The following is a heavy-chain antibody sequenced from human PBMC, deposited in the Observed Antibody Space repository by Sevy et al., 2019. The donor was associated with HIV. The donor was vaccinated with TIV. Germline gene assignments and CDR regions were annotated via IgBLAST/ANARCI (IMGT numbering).Heavy chain of an antibody. Sequence: GGYLRLSCAASGFTFSNAWMNWVRQAPGKGLEWVGRIKSKTDGGTTDYAAPVKGRFTISRDDSKNTLYLQMNSLKTEDTAVYYCTTDRGYSYGGGLDYWGQGTLVTVSS. V-gene: IGHV3-15*07. D-gene: IGHD5-18*01. CDR2: IKSKTDGGTT. CDR1: GFTFSNAW. CDR3: TTDRGYSYGGGLDY. J-gene: IGHJ4*02.